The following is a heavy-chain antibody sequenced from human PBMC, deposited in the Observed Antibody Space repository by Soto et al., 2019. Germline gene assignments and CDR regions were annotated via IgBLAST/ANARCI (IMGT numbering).Heavy chain of an antibody. J-gene: IGHJ4*02. CDR2: IYSGGSI. V-gene: IGHV3-53*01. CDR1: GFSVSSHY. Sequence: EVQLVESGGGLIQPGGSLRLSCAVSGFSVSSHYMTWVRQAPGQGLEWVSVIYSGGSISYADSVKGRFTISRDNSKNTLYLQMNSLRVEDTAVYYCARYNYWGQGTLVTVSS. D-gene: IGHD1-1*01. CDR3: ARYNY.